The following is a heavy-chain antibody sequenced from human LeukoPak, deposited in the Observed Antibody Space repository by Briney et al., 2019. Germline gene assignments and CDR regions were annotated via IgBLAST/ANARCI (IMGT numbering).Heavy chain of an antibody. J-gene: IGHJ6*03. V-gene: IGHV3-30*02. CDR3: AKSGGKLHYYYMDV. Sequence: GGSLRLSCAASGFTFSSYGMHWVRQAPGKGLEWVAFIRYDGSNKYYADSVKGRFTISRDNSKNTLYLQMNSLRAEDTAVYYCAKSGGKLHYYYMDVWGKGTTVTISS. D-gene: IGHD4-23*01. CDR1: GFTFSSYG. CDR2: IRYDGSNK.